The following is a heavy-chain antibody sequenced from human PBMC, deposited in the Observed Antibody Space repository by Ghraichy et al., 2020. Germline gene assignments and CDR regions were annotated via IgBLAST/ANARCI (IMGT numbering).Heavy chain of an antibody. V-gene: IGHV3-20*04. CDR3: ARRYTGTYYSLFDY. Sequence: GESLNISCVASGFNFRDHGMGWVRQGPGKGLEWVSGINKNADSTNYADSVKGRFTISRDNAKNALYLQMHRLRADDTALYFCARRYTGTYYSLFDYWGQGTPFTVSS. D-gene: IGHD3-10*01. CDR1: GFNFRDHG. CDR2: INKNADST. J-gene: IGHJ4*02.